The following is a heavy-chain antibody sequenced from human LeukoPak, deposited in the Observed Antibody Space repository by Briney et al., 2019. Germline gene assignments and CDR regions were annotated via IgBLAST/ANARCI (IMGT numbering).Heavy chain of an antibody. CDR3: AIDPNWGTHS. CDR1: GFTFSTYT. V-gene: IGHV3-23*01. J-gene: IGHJ4*02. Sequence: PGGSLRLSRAASGFTFSTYTMYWVRHPPGKRLEWVSIIGNNGGGIHYADSVKGRFTISRDNFKNALYLQMSSLRVEDTAVYYCAIDPNWGTHSWGQGVLVTVSS. D-gene: IGHD7-27*01. CDR2: IGNNGGGI.